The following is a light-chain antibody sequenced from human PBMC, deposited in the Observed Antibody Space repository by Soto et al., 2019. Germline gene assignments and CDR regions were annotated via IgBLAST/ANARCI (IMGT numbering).Light chain of an antibody. CDR1: QGVSRK. V-gene: IGKV3-15*01. CDR2: GAS. CDR3: QQYHTWPIT. Sequence: EIGMTQSPATLSGAPGERVTLSCRASQGVSRKLAWYQHKSGQAPRLLISGASAGATGIPARFSGSGSGTEFTLTISSLQSEDCAIYYCQQYHTWPITFGGGTKVEIK. J-gene: IGKJ4*01.